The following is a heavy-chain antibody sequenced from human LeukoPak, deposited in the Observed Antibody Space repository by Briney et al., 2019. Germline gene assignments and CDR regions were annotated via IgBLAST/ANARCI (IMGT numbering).Heavy chain of an antibody. V-gene: IGHV1-46*01. J-gene: IGHJ3*02. CDR1: GYTFTSYY. D-gene: IGHD6-19*01. CDR3: ARDSGYSSGWTDAFDI. Sequence: GASVKVSCKASGYTFTSYYMHWVRQAPGQGLEWMGIINPSGGSTSYAQKFQGRVTMTRDMSTSTVYMELSSLRSEDTAVYYCARDSGYSSGWTDAFDIWGQGTMVTVSS. CDR2: INPSGGST.